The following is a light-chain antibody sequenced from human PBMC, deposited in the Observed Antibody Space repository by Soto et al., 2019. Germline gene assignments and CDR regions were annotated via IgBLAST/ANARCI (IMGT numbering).Light chain of an antibody. J-gene: IGKJ1*01. CDR1: QDISNW. V-gene: IGKV1-5*01. Sequence: DIQMTQSPSTVSASIGDRVTSACRASQDISNWLAWYQQKPGKAPKLLIFHASSLESGVPSRFSGSGSGTEFSLTISSLQSDDFATYYCQQYNTYPTFGQGTKVDIK. CDR3: QQYNTYPT. CDR2: HAS.